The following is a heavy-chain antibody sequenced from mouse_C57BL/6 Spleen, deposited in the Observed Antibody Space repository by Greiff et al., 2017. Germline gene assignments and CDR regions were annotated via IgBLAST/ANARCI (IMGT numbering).Heavy chain of an antibody. CDR3: ARDPGIYYYGSSYVEYFEV. J-gene: IGHJ1*03. D-gene: IGHD1-1*01. Sequence: EVHLVESEGGLVQPGSSMKLSCTASGFTFSDYYMAWVRQVPEKGLEWVANINYDGSSTYYLDSLKSRFIISRDNAKNILYLQMSSLKSEDTATYYCARDPGIYYYGSSYVEYFEVWGTGTTVTVSS. CDR2: INYDGSST. CDR1: GFTFSDYY. V-gene: IGHV5-16*01.